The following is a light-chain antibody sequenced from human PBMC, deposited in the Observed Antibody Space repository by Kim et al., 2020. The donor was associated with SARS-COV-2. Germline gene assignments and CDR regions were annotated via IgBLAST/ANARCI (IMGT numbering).Light chain of an antibody. CDR1: HDISNY. V-gene: IGKV1-27*01. CDR3: QSYNSVPWT. Sequence: DRVTITCRASHDISNYLAWFQHKPEKAPKLLIYGASALHSEVPSRFSGRGSGTDFTLTISSLQPEDVSTFYCQSYNSVPWTFGQGTKVDIK. CDR2: GAS. J-gene: IGKJ1*01.